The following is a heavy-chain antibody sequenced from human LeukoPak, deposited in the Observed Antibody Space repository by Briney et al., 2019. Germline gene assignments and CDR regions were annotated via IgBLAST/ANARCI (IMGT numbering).Heavy chain of an antibody. V-gene: IGHV3-21*01. CDR3: ARDNKLRFLEWLLYHRYYGVDV. CDR2: ISSSSSYI. CDR1: GFTFSSYS. J-gene: IGHJ6*02. D-gene: IGHD3-3*01. Sequence: GGSLRLSCAASGFTFSSYSMNWVRQAPGKGLEWVSSISSSSSYIYYADSVKGRFTISRDNAKNSLYLQMNSLRAEDTAVYYCARDNKLRFLEWLLYHRYYGVDVWGQGTTVTVSS.